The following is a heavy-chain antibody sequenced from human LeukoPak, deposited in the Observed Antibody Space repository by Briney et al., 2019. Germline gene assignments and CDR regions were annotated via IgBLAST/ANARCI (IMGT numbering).Heavy chain of an antibody. V-gene: IGHV3-7*01. D-gene: IGHD3-10*02. J-gene: IGHJ6*04. CDR2: INQDGSEN. CDR1: GFTLSSYW. CDR3: AELGITMIGGV. Sequence: GGSLRLSCAVSGFTLSSYWMSWVRQAPGRGLEWVANINQDGSENNYVDSVKDRFTISRDNAKNSLYLQMNSLRAEDTAVYYCAELGITMIGGVWGKGTTVTISS.